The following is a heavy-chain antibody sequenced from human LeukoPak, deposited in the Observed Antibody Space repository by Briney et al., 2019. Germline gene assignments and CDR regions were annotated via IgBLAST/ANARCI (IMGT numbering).Heavy chain of an antibody. CDR2: VSWNSGNI. CDR3: ARLSGSGRFDY. V-gene: IGHV3-9*01. J-gene: IGHJ4*02. D-gene: IGHD5-12*01. Sequence: GGSLRLSCAASGFSFDDVAMHWVRQAPGKGLEWVSSVSWNSGNIDYADSVKGRFTISRDNAQNSLYLQMNSLRAEDTALYFCARLSGSGRFDYWGQGTLVTVSS. CDR1: GFSFDDVA.